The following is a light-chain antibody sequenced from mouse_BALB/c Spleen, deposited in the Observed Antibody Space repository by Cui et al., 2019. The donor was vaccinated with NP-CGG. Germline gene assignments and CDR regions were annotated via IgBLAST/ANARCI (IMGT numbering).Light chain of an antibody. Sequence: QDAVTQESELTTSPGETVTLTCRSSTGAVTTCKYANWVQEKPDHLFTGLIGGTNNRAPGVPARFSGSLIGDKAALTITGAQTEDEAIYFCALWYSNHWVFGGGTKLTVL. CDR1: TGAVTTCKY. CDR2: GTN. V-gene: IGLV1*01. J-gene: IGLJ1*01. CDR3: ALWYSNHWV.